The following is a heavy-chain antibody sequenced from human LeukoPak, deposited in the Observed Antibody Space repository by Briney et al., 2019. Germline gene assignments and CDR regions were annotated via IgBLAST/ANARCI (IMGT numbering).Heavy chain of an antibody. CDR1: GFTFSTYA. V-gene: IGHV3-30-3*01. CDR2: ISHDGSSK. Sequence: GGSLRLSCAASGFTFSTYAMHWVRQAPGKGLEWVAVISHDGSSKYYSDSVKGRFTISRDNSKNTLYLQMNSLRADDTAVYSCARGPKVGATPSVYWGQGTLVTVSS. D-gene: IGHD1-26*01. CDR3: ARGPKVGATPSVY. J-gene: IGHJ4*02.